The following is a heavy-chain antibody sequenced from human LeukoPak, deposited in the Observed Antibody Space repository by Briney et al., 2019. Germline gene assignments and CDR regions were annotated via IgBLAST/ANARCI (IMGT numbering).Heavy chain of an antibody. CDR1: GGSISSSLYH. CDR3: ARPGLPYYYDRRSWFDP. J-gene: IGHJ5*02. CDR2: IYYTGTT. D-gene: IGHD3-22*01. V-gene: IGHV4-39*01. Sequence: SETLSLTCSVSGGSISSSLYHWGWIRQSPGKNLEWLGSIYYTGTTHYNPSLKSRVTISVDTSKSQFSLKLSSVTAADTAVYYCARPGLPYYYDRRSWFDPWGQGTLVTVSS.